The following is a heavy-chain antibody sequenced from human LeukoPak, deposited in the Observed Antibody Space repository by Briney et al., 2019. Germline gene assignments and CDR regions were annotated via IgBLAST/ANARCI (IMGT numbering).Heavy chain of an antibody. CDR1: GDPISRTSFD. CDR3: ARRVGVGFREGSFDY. CDR2: IYHSGST. V-gene: IGHV4-39*01. Sequence: SETLSLTCTVSGDPISRTSFDWGWIRQPPGKGLEWIGNIYHSGSTTYNPSLKSRVTLSVDTSKNQFSLRLSSVTAADTAVYYCARRVGVGFREGSFDYWGQGTRVTVST. D-gene: IGHD2-21*01. J-gene: IGHJ4*02.